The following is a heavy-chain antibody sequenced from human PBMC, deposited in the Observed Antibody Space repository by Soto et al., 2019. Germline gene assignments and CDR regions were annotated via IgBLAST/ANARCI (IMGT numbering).Heavy chain of an antibody. D-gene: IGHD1-7*01. Sequence: GGSLRLSCAVPGGIFHGYGMHWVRQAPGKGLEWVAIIRFDGSNEEYADSVKGRFTISRDNSKNTLYLQMNTLGAEDTAVYYCARDGIGGTVFRGYLDYWGRGSVVTVSS. V-gene: IGHV3-33*01. CDR3: ARDGIGGTVFRGYLDY. CDR2: IRFDGSNE. CDR1: GGIFHGYG. J-gene: IGHJ4*02.